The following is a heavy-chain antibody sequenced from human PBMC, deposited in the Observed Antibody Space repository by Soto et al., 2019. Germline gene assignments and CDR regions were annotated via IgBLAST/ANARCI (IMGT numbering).Heavy chain of an antibody. Sequence: PSETLSLTCTVSGGSISSYYWSWIRRPPGKGLEWIGYIYYSGSTNYNPSLKSRVTISVDTSKNQFSLKLSSVTAADTAVYYCARVEYSGYVDYWGQGTLVTVSS. J-gene: IGHJ4*02. D-gene: IGHD5-12*01. V-gene: IGHV4-59*01. CDR1: GGSISSYY. CDR2: IYYSGST. CDR3: ARVEYSGYVDY.